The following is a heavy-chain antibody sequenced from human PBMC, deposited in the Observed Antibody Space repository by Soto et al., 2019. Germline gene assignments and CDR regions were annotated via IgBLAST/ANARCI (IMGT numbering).Heavy chain of an antibody. CDR2: IIPLFGTP. V-gene: IGHV1-69*01. CDR1: GATFSTTG. D-gene: IGHD2-21*02. Sequence: QVQLVQSGAEVRKPGSSLRVSCKSSGATFSTTGISWVRQAPGQGLEWMGGIIPLFGTPKYARKFQGRVSITAAESTITVYMELNSLRPDDAAVYYCARASPVICGGDPCYRLDSSFDSWGQGSLVIVSS. CDR3: ARASPVICGGDPCYRLDSSFDS. J-gene: IGHJ5*01.